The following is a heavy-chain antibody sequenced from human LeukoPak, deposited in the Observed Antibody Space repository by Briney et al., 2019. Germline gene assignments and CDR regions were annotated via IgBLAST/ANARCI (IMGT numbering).Heavy chain of an antibody. Sequence: GGSLRLSCAASGFTFSSYGMSWVRQAPGKGLEWVSAIRGSGGSTYYADSVKGRFTISRDNSKNTLYLQMNSLRAEDTAVYYCARTPTVRYYGSGSPFDYWGQGTLVTVSS. D-gene: IGHD3-10*01. J-gene: IGHJ4*02. CDR3: ARTPTVRYYGSGSPFDY. CDR2: IRGSGGST. CDR1: GFTFSSYG. V-gene: IGHV3-23*01.